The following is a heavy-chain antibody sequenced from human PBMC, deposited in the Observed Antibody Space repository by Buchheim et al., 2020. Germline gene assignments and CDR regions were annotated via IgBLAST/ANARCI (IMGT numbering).Heavy chain of an antibody. Sequence: QVQLVESGGGVVQPGRSLRLSCAASGFTFSSYGMHWVRQAPGKGLEWVAVIWYDGSNKYYADSVKGRFTISRDKSKNKLYLQMNSLRAEDTAVYYCACLTVAGTGDYWGQGTL. CDR2: IWYDGSNK. V-gene: IGHV3-33*01. J-gene: IGHJ4*02. CDR1: GFTFSSYG. D-gene: IGHD6-19*01. CDR3: ACLTVAGTGDY.